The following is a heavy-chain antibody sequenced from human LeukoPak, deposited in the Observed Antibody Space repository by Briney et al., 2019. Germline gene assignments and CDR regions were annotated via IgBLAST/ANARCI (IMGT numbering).Heavy chain of an antibody. CDR3: ARVSGSYHSSGYSPHYYYYGMDV. D-gene: IGHD3-22*01. CDR1: GGTFSSYT. J-gene: IGHJ6*02. Sequence: SVKVSCKASGGTFSSYTISWVRQAPGQGLEWMGRIIPILGIANYAQKFQGRVTITADKSTSTAYMELSSLRSEDTPVYYCARVSGSYHSSGYSPHYYYYGMDVWGQGTTVTVSS. V-gene: IGHV1-69*02. CDR2: IIPILGIA.